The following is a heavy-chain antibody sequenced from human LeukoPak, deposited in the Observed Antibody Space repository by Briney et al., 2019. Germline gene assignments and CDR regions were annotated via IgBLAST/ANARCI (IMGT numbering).Heavy chain of an antibody. CDR2: IYSNGIT. Sequence: SETLSLTCTVSGGSIFGHYFNWIRQAPGKGLEWIGYIYSNGITSYNPSLRSRGTMSIATSRSQFSLRLPSVPAEDTAIYYCARRAYYDTSGYSPASGYFDLWGRGTLVTVSS. J-gene: IGHJ2*01. V-gene: IGHV4-4*08. CDR3: ARRAYYDTSGYSPASGYFDL. D-gene: IGHD3-22*01. CDR1: GGSIFGHY.